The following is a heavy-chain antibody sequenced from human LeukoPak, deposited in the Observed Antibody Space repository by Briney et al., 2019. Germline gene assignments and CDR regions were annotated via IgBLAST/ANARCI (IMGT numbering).Heavy chain of an antibody. V-gene: IGHV1-8*01. CDR2: MNPNSGNT. CDR1: GYTFTSYD. Sequence: ASVTVSCKASGYTFTSYDINWVRQAPGQGLEWMGWMNPNSGNTVYAQKFQGRVTMTRNTSISTAYMELSSLRSEDTAVYYCARDGYDYVWGSYRSLSYYYYYMDVWGKGTTVTISS. CDR3: ARDGYDYVWGSYRSLSYYYYYMDV. D-gene: IGHD3-16*02. J-gene: IGHJ6*03.